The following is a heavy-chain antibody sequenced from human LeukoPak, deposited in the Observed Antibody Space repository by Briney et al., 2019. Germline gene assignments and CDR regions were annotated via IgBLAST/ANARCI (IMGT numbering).Heavy chain of an antibody. CDR3: ARSSTGSAYTYSDY. Sequence: GGSLRLSCAASGFAFSDYYMSWIRQAPGKGLEWVSYITSSSTYTSYADSVKGRFTISRDNAKNSLYLQMNSLSAEDTAIYYCARSSTGSAYTYSDYWGQGTLVTVSS. CDR1: GFAFSDYY. J-gene: IGHJ4*02. V-gene: IGHV3-11*03. D-gene: IGHD3-16*01. CDR2: ITSSSTYT.